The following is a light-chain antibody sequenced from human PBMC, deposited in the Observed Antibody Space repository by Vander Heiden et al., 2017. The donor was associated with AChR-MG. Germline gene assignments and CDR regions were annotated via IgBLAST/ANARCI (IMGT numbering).Light chain of an antibody. J-gene: IGLJ3*02. CDR1: SSDVGGYDY. CDR2: QVN. Sequence: QSALSQPPSASRSPGQSVTISCTGTSSDVGGYDYVSWYQQHPGNAPKLRMYQVNKRPSGVPDRFSGSKSGNTASLTVSGLQAEDEADDYCSSYAGTDSWVFGGGTKLTVL. CDR3: SSYAGTDSWV. V-gene: IGLV2-8*02.